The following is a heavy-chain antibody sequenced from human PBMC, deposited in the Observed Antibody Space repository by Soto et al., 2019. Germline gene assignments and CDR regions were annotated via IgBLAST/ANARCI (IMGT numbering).Heavy chain of an antibody. CDR1: GFILSDCA. D-gene: IGHD7-27*01. J-gene: IGHJ6*03. CDR2: ISSSSSVI. Sequence: EVQLVESGGGLVQPGGSLRLSCATSGFILSDCAMNWVRQAPGKGLEWVSYISSSSSVIDYADSVKGRFTVSRDNARDSRYLQMTSLRAEDTAVYYCARDLSWGSNWYYYMDVWGKGTTFTVSS. V-gene: IGHV3-48*01. CDR3: ARDLSWGSNWYYYMDV.